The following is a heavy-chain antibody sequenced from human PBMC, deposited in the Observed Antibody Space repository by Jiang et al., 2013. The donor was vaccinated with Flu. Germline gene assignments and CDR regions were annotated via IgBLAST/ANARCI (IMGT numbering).Heavy chain of an antibody. D-gene: IGHD3-22*01. CDR2: INAGNGNT. CDR1: GYTFTSYA. V-gene: IGHV1-3*01. CDR3: ARDHDSSGYSPEEYYFDY. Sequence: SGAEVKKPGASVKVSCKASGYTFTSYAMHWVRQAPGQRLEWMGWINAGNGNTKYSQKFQGRVTITRDTSASTAYMELSSLRSEDTAVYYCARDHDSSGYSPEEYYFDYWGQGTLVTVSS. J-gene: IGHJ4*02.